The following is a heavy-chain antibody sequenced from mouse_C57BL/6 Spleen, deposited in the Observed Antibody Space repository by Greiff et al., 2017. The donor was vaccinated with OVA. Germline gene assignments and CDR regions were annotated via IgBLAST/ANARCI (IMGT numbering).Heavy chain of an antibody. D-gene: IGHD1-1*01. CDR2: IDPSDSYT. Sequence: QVQLQQPGAELVMPGASVKLSCKASGYTFTSYWMHWVKQRPGQGLEWIGEIDPSDSYTNYNQKFKGKSTLTVDKSSSTAYMQLSILTSEDSAVYYCARPLHYYGSSPAWFAYWGQGTLVTVSA. CDR3: ARPLHYYGSSPAWFAY. V-gene: IGHV1-69*01. CDR1: GYTFTSYW. J-gene: IGHJ3*01.